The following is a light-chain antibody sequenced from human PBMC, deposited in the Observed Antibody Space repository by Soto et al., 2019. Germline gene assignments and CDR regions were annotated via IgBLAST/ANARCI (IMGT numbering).Light chain of an antibody. J-gene: IGKJ1*01. Sequence: DVVMTQSPLSLPVTLGQPASISCWSSQSLVYSDGNAYLSWFQQRPGQSPRRLIYKASNRDSGVPSRFSASGSGTDFALQFSRVEAGDFGVYFWMQGTHSPPSFGRGTRVEIK. CDR1: QSLVYSDGNAY. CDR2: KAS. CDR3: MQGTHSPPS. V-gene: IGKV2-30*01.